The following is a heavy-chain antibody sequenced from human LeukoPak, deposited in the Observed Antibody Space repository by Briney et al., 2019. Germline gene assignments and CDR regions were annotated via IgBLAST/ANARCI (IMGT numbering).Heavy chain of an antibody. J-gene: IGHJ4*02. CDR2: ISSSSSYI. Sequence: GGSLRLSCAASGFTFSNYGMNWVRQAPGKGLEWVSSISSSSSYIYYADSVKGRFTISRDNSKNTLYLQMNSLRAEDKAVYYCAKPDPYSGSYYYYFDYWGQGTLVTVSS. CDR1: GFTFSNYG. CDR3: AKPDPYSGSYYYYFDY. D-gene: IGHD1-26*01. V-gene: IGHV3-21*01.